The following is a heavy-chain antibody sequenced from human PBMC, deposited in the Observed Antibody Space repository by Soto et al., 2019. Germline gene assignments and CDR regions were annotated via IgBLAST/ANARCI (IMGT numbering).Heavy chain of an antibody. V-gene: IGHV4-59*08. CDR2: IYYSGST. Sequence: SETLSLTCTVSGGSISRSYWSWIRQPPGKSLEWIGYIYYSGSTNYNPSLKSRVTISVDTSKNQFSLKLSSVIAADTTVYCCARHGSCSGGSCYASFDYWGQGALVTVSS. D-gene: IGHD2-15*01. CDR3: ARHGSCSGGSCYASFDY. J-gene: IGHJ4*02. CDR1: GGSISRSY.